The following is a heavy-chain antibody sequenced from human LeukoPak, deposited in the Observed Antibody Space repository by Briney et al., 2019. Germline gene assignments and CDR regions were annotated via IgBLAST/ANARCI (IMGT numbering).Heavy chain of an antibody. Sequence: SETLSLTCTVSGGSISSGSYYWSWIRQPAGKGLEWIGRIYTSGSTNYNPSLKSRVTISVDTSKNQFSLKLSSVTAADTAVYYCASTNCSSARCSGANWFGPWGQGTLVTVSS. V-gene: IGHV4-61*02. CDR3: ASTNCSSARCSGANWFGP. D-gene: IGHD2-2*01. CDR1: GGSISSGSYY. CDR2: IYTSGST. J-gene: IGHJ5*02.